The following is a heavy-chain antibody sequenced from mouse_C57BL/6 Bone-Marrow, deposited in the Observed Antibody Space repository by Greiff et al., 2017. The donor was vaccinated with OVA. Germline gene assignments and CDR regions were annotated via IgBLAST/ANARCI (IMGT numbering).Heavy chain of an antibody. J-gene: IGHJ2*01. CDR1: GYAFSSSW. CDR3: SSAYYSNYYFDY. V-gene: IGHV1-82*01. CDR2: IYPGDGDT. Sequence: LQESGPELVKPGASVKISCKASGYAFSSSWMNWVKQRPGKGLEWIGRIYPGDGDTNYNGKFKGKATLTADKSSSTAYMQLSSLTSEDSAVYFCSSAYYSNYYFDYWGQGTTLTVSS. D-gene: IGHD2-5*01.